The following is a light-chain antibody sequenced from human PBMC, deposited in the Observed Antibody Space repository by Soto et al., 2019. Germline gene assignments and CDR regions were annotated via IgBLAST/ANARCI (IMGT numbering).Light chain of an antibody. Sequence: DIQLTQSPSTLSASVGDRVTITCRASQRISTWLAWYQQKPGKAPKLLIYDASYLERGVPSRFSGSGSGTEFTLTFSVLQPDDLATYYCQQYNSFWTFGQGTKVEI. CDR1: QRISTW. CDR3: QQYNSFWT. J-gene: IGKJ1*01. CDR2: DAS. V-gene: IGKV1-5*01.